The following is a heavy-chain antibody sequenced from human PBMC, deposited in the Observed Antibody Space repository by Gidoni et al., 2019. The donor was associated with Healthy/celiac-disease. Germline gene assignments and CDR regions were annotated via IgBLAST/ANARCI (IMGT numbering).Heavy chain of an antibody. CDR1: GGSISSYY. J-gene: IGHJ4*02. CDR2: IYYSGST. CDR3: ARYQCGSSPLYYFDY. V-gene: IGHV4-59*01. D-gene: IGHD6-13*01. Sequence: QVQLQESGPGLVKPSETLSLTCTVSGGSISSYYWRWIRQPLGKGLEWIGYIYYSGSTNYNPSRKSRVTISVDTSKNQFSLKLSSVTAADTAVYYCARYQCGSSPLYYFDYWGQGTLVTVSS.